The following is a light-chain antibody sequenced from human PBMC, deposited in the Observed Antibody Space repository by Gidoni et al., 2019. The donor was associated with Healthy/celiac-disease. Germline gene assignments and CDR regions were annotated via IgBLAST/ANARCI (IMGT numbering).Light chain of an antibody. CDR1: QSLLHSNGYNY. Sequence: DIVMTQSPLSLPVTPGEPASISCRSSQSLLHSNGYNYLDWYLQKPGQSPQLLIYLGSNRASGVPDRFSGXXXGTDFTLKISRVEAEDVGVYYCMQALXXXXTFGPGTKVDIK. V-gene: IGKV2-28*01. CDR2: LGS. CDR3: MQALXXXXT. J-gene: IGKJ3*01.